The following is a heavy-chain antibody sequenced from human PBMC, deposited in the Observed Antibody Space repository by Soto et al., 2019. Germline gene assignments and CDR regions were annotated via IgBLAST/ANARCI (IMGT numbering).Heavy chain of an antibody. CDR3: ARRSSGRYVDY. Sequence: EVQLLESGGGLLQPGGSLRLSCAASGLAFSSYAVNWVRQAPGWGLEWVSVISGSGDSTYYADCVKGRFTISRINTKNTLYLQMIRMRPEDTDVYYFARRSSGRYVDYWGQGTLVIVSS. CDR1: GLAFSSYA. D-gene: IGHD6-19*01. V-gene: IGHV3-23*01. J-gene: IGHJ4*02. CDR2: ISGSGDST.